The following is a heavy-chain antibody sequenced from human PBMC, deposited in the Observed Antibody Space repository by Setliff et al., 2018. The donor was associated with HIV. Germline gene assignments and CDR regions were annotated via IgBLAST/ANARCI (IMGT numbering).Heavy chain of an antibody. CDR3: ARGDFDWNPYYYYYYMDV. J-gene: IGHJ6*03. D-gene: IGHD3-9*01. V-gene: IGHV3-7*03. Sequence: TGGSLRLSCAGSGFTFSRYWMSWVRQAPGKGLEWVANIKQDGSEKYYVDSVKGRFTTSRDNAKNSLYLQMNSLRAEDTAVYYCARGDFDWNPYYYYYYMDVWGKGTTVTVSS. CDR1: GFTFSRYW. CDR2: IKQDGSEK.